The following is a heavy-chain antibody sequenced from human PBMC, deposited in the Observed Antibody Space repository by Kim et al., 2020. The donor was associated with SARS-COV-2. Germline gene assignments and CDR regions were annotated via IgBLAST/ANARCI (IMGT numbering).Heavy chain of an antibody. CDR3: ARDRNHLRYYDILTGYYSHYYYYCMDV. Sequence: GGSLRLSCAASGFTFSSYAMHWVRQAPGKGLEWVAVISYDGSNKYYADSVKGRFTISRDNSKNTLYLQMNSLRAEDTAVYYCARDRNHLRYYDILTGYYSHYYYYCMDVSGKGTTVTVSS. V-gene: IGHV3-30*04. CDR1: GFTFSSYA. J-gene: IGHJ6*04. D-gene: IGHD3-9*01. CDR2: ISYDGSNK.